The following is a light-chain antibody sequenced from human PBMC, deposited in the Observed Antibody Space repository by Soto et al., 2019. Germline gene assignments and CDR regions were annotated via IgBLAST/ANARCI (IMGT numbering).Light chain of an antibody. CDR1: SSNIGGNT. Sequence: QSVLTQPPSASGTPGQRVTISCSGSSSNIGGNTVNWYQQLPGTDPTLLIYGNNQRPSGVPDRFSGSKSATSASLAISGLQSEDDDDYYCAAWDDRLNGPVFGTGTKLTVL. J-gene: IGLJ1*01. CDR2: GNN. CDR3: AAWDDRLNGPV. V-gene: IGLV1-44*01.